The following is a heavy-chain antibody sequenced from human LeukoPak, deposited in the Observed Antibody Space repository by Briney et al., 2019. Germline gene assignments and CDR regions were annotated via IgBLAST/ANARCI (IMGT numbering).Heavy chain of an antibody. V-gene: IGHV5-51*01. CDR1: GYSFTSYW. D-gene: IGHD3-9*01. CDR3: ARRNYDILTYYYGMDV. J-gene: IGHJ6*02. CDR2: IYPGDSDT. Sequence: GESLKISCKGSGYSFTSYWIGWVRQMPGKGLEWMGIIYPGDSDTRYSPSFQGQVTISADKSISTAYLQWSSLKASDTAMYYCARRNYDILTYYYGMDVWGQGTTVIVSS.